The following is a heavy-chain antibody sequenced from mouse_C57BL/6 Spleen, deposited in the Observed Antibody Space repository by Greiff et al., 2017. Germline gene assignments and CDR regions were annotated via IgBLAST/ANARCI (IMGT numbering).Heavy chain of an antibody. J-gene: IGHJ4*01. D-gene: IGHD2-1*01. V-gene: IGHV1-52*01. CDR3: AREGYGNYEGYAMDY. CDR1: GYTFTSYW. Sequence: QVQLQQSGAELVRPGSSVKLSCKASGYTFTSYWMHWVKQRPIQGLEWIGNIDPSDSETHYNQKFKDKATLTVDKSSSTAYMQLSSLTSEDSAVYYWAREGYGNYEGYAMDYWGQGTSVTVSS. CDR2: IDPSDSET.